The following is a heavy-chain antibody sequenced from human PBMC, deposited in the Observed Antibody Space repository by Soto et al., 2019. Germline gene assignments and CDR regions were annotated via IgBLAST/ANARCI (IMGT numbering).Heavy chain of an antibody. CDR2: IYYSGST. J-gene: IGHJ2*01. CDR1: GGSISSSSYY. V-gene: IGHV4-39*01. D-gene: IGHD1-7*01. Sequence: PSETLSLTCTVSGGSISSSSYYWGWIRQPPGKGLEWIGSIYYSGSTYYNPSLKSRVTISVDTSKNQFSLKLSSVTAADTAVYYCARSGITGTTGWYFDLWGRGTLVTAPQ. CDR3: ARSGITGTTGWYFDL.